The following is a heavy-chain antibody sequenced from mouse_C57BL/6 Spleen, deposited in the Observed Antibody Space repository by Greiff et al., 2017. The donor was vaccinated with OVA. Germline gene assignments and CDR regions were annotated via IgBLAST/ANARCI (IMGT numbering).Heavy chain of an antibody. D-gene: IGHD2-3*01. CDR2: IYPGSGST. CDR3: ARGGYDPVGYFDY. V-gene: IGHV1-55*01. Sequence: VQLQQPGAELVKPGASVKMSCKASGYTFTSYWITWVKQRPGQGLEWIGDIYPGSGSTNYNEKFKSKATLTVDTSSSTAYMQLSSLTSEDSAVYYCARGGYDPVGYFDYWGQGTTLTVSS. J-gene: IGHJ2*01. CDR1: GYTFTSYW.